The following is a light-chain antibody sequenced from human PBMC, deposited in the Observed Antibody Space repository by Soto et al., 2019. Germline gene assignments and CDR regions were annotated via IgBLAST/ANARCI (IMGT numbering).Light chain of an antibody. CDR2: CAS. Sequence: DIVMTQSPDSLAVSLGERATINCKSSQSVLYSSNNRNYLAWYQQRPVQPSKLLIYCASTRESGVPDRFSGSGSGTNFTLTISSLQAEDVAVYYCQQYYNTPLTFGPGTKVDI. CDR3: QQYYNTPLT. V-gene: IGKV4-1*01. CDR1: QSVLYSSNNRNY. J-gene: IGKJ3*01.